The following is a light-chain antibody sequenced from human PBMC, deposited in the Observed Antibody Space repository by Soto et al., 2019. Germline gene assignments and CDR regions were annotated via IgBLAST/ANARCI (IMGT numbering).Light chain of an antibody. CDR3: AAWDDSLSGRV. Sequence: QSVLTQPPSASGTPGQRVTMSCSGSSSNIGARYVYWYQQLPGMAPKLLIYRNNQRPSGIPDRFSGSKSGTSASLAISGLRSEDEADYYCAAWDDSLSGRVFGGGTQLTVL. CDR1: SSNIGARY. V-gene: IGLV1-47*01. J-gene: IGLJ3*02. CDR2: RNN.